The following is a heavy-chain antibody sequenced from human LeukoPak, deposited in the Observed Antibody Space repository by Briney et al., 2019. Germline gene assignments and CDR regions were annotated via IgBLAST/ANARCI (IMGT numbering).Heavy chain of an antibody. D-gene: IGHD2-2*01. CDR3: ARDKEKGVVPAAWFQH. J-gene: IGHJ1*01. CDR2: ISSSGSTI. Sequence: GGSLRLSCAASGFTFSSYAMSWVRQAPGKGLEWVSYISSSGSTIYYADSVKGRFTISRDNAKNSLYLQMNSLRAEDTAVYYCARDKEKGVVPAAWFQHWGQGTLVTVSS. V-gene: IGHV3-48*04. CDR1: GFTFSSYA.